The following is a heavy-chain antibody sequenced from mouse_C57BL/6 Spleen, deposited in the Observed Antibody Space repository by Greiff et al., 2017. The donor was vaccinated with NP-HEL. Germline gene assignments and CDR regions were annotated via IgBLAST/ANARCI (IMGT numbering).Heavy chain of an antibody. CDR2: IYRRSGNT. CDR3: AREGDY. V-gene: IGHV1-81*01. CDR1: GYTFTSYG. Sequence: VQGVESGAELARPGASVKLSCKASGYTFTSYGISWVKQRTGQGLEWIGEIYRRSGNTYYNEKFKGKATLTADRSSSTAYMELRSRTSEDSAVFCCAREGDYWGQGTTLTVSS. J-gene: IGHJ2*01.